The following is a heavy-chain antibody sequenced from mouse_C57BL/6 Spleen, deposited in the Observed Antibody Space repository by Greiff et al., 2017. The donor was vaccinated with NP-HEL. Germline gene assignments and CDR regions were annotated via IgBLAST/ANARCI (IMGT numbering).Heavy chain of an antibody. CDR3: ARGDSNYFDY. CDR1: GYTFTSYW. J-gene: IGHJ2*01. CDR2: IDPSDSYT. Sequence: VQLQQPGAELVMPGASVKLSCKASGYTFTSYWMHWVKQRPGQGLEWIGEIDPSDSYTTYNQKFKGKSTLTVAKSSSTAYMQLSSLTSEDSAVYYCARGDSNYFDYWGQGTTLTVSS. D-gene: IGHD2-5*01. V-gene: IGHV1-69*01.